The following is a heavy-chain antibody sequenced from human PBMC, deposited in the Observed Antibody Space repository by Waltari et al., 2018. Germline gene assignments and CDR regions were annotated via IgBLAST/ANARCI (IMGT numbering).Heavy chain of an antibody. CDR3: ARADTSTSYFYYYMDV. D-gene: IGHD1-26*01. CDR2: IHYSGSS. J-gene: IGHJ6*03. CDR1: GGSTSTYY. V-gene: IGHV4-59*01. Sequence: QVQLQESGPGMVKPSETLSPTCPVSGGSTSTYYWSWVRQSPGKGLEWIGYIHYSGSSVYNPSLRSRVAISLDTPNNQFSLRLRSVTAADAAIYYCARADTSTSYFYYYMDVWGKGTTVTVSS.